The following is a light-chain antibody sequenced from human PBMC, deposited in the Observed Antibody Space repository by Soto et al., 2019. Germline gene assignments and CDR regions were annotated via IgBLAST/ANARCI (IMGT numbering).Light chain of an antibody. Sequence: IGLTQSASTLSLSPGERATLSWMASQSVSSDLAWYQQKPGQAPRLLIYDASNRATGIPARFSGSGSGTDFTLTISSLETEDFAVYYCQQRSNWPRTFGQGTKVDIK. V-gene: IGKV3-11*01. CDR2: DAS. J-gene: IGKJ1*01. CDR1: QSVSSD. CDR3: QQRSNWPRT.